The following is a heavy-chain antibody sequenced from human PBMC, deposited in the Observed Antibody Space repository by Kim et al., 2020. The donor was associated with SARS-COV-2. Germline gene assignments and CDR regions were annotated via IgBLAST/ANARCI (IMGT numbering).Heavy chain of an antibody. Sequence: GGSLRLSCSSSGFSMSDYAMTWVRQPPGRGLEWVSSISGGGINIYYADSQKGRVTIFRDDSKNTVYLEMNSLRVEDTALYFCAKGARYSGTWYVDNWGQGTLVTVSS. D-gene: IGHD1-26*01. CDR2: ISGGGINI. V-gene: IGHV3-23*01. CDR1: GFSMSDYA. J-gene: IGHJ4*02. CDR3: AKGARYSGTWYVDN.